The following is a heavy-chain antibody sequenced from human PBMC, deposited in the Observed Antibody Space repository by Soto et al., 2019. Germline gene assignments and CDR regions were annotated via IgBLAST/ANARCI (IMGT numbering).Heavy chain of an antibody. CDR1: GITVGGFI. CDR3: TTLGP. Sequence: DQLVQSGAVVKTPGSSVVVSCKASGITVGGFIISWVRQAPGQGLEWMGKTAPMFRQTFYARQCEGRLTITADTSANTVYMELTDLGFEDTAVYYCTTLGPWGQGTQVSVS. V-gene: IGHV1-69*02. CDR2: TAPMFRQT. D-gene: IGHD3-3*01. J-gene: IGHJ5*02.